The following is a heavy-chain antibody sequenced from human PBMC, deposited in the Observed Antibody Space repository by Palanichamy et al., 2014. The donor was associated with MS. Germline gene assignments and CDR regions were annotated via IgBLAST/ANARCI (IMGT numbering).Heavy chain of an antibody. J-gene: IGHJ5*02. CDR1: GGSFDSYG. CDR2: IIPVLGTT. V-gene: IGHV1-69*08. Sequence: QVQLVQSGAEVKKPGSSVHVSCKTSGGSFDSYGMTWLRQAPGHGLEWMGRIIPVLGTTRYGQNFQDRITMTADTSTGTVYLDLRSLRPDDTAVYYCARDYEGPFPWFNPWGQGTLVTVSS. CDR3: ARDYEGPFPWFNP. D-gene: IGHD3-3*01.